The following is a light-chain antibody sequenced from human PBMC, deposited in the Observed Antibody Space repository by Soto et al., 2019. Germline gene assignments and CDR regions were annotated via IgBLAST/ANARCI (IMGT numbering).Light chain of an antibody. CDR2: EVS. V-gene: IGLV2-14*01. Sequence: QSVLTQPASVSGSPGQSITISCTGTSSDVGGYNYVSWYQQHPGKAPKLIIFEVSYRPSGISNRFSASKSGDTASLTISGLQADDEADYYCCSYTDSRTHIFGSGNKVTV. CDR3: CSYTDSRTHI. J-gene: IGLJ1*01. CDR1: SSDVGGYNY.